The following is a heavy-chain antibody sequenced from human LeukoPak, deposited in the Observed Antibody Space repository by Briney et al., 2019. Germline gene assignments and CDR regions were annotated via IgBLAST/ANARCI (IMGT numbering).Heavy chain of an antibody. J-gene: IGHJ4*02. D-gene: IGHD3-22*01. V-gene: IGHV1-69*04. CDR2: IIPILGIA. CDR3: AREGDSSPFDY. Sequence: ASVKVSCKASGGTFSSYAISWVRQAPGQGLEWMGRIIPILGIANYAQKFQGRVTITADKSTSTVYMELSSLRSEDTAVYYCAREGDSSPFDYWGQGTLVTVSS. CDR1: GGTFSSYA.